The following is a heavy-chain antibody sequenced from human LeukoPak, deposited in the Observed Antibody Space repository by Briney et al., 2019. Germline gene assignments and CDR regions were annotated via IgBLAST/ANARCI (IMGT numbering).Heavy chain of an antibody. CDR1: SVSFSGYY. D-gene: IGHD5-18*01. V-gene: IGHV4-34*01. J-gene: IGHJ4*02. Sequence: PSETLSLTCAVYSVSFSGYYWSWIRQPPGKGLEWIGDINDSGSTNYNPSVKSRVTISVDTSKNQFSLKLSSLTAADTAVYYCARAVDTAYVDYWGQGTLVTVSS. CDR2: INDSGST. CDR3: ARAVDTAYVDY.